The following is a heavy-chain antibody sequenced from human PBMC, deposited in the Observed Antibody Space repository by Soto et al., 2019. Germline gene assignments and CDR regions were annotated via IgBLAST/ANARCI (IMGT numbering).Heavy chain of an antibody. Sequence: PXETLSLTCSVHGWSFSGFYWTWIRQPPGKGLEWIGEINHSGSSNYNPPLKSRVTMSLDTSRYQFSLSLNSVTAADTAVYYCARMAGPWYFDLWGRGTLVTVSS. CDR2: INHSGSS. CDR3: ARMAGPWYFDL. CDR1: GWSFSGFY. J-gene: IGHJ2*01. V-gene: IGHV4-34*01.